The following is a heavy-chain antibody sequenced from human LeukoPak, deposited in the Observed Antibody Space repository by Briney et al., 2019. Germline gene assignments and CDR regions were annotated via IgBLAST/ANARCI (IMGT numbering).Heavy chain of an antibody. J-gene: IGHJ4*02. CDR3: AREDMVRGVIIMGIDY. Sequence: ASVKVSCKXSGYTFTGYYMHWVRQSPRQGLEWMGRINPNSGGTNYAQKFQGRVTMTRDTSISTAYMELSRLRSDDTAVYYCAREDMVRGVIIMGIDYWGQGTLATVSS. CDR1: GYTFTGYY. CDR2: INPNSGGT. V-gene: IGHV1-2*06. D-gene: IGHD3-10*01.